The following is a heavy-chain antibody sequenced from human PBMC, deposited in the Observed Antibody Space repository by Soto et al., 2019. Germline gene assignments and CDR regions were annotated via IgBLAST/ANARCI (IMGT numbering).Heavy chain of an antibody. V-gene: IGHV1-3*01. CDR3: ARDLDFWSGYQNRFDY. CDR2: INAGNGNT. Sequence: QVLLVQSGAEVKKPGASVKVSCKASGYTFTSYAMHWVRQAPGQRLEWMGWINAGNGNTKYSQKFQGRVTITRDTSASAAYMELSSLRSEDTAVYYCARDLDFWSGYQNRFDYWGQGTLVTVSS. J-gene: IGHJ4*02. D-gene: IGHD3-3*01. CDR1: GYTFTSYA.